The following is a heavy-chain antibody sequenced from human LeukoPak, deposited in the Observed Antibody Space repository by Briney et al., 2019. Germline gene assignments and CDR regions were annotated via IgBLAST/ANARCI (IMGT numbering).Heavy chain of an antibody. J-gene: IGHJ4*02. V-gene: IGHV3-23*01. CDR2: ISSSGGTT. Sequence: GGSLRLSCAASGFTFSTYAVNWVRQAPGKGLEWVSAISSSGGTTYYADSVKGRFSISRDNSKNTLYLRMNSLRAEDTAVYYCAKDRSAWPTNFDSWGQGTLVTVSA. D-gene: IGHD3-3*01. CDR3: AKDRSAWPTNFDS. CDR1: GFTFSTYA.